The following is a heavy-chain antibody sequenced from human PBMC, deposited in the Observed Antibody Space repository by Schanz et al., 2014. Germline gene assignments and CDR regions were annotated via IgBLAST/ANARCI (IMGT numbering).Heavy chain of an antibody. V-gene: IGHV3-23*04. CDR3: AKDRSWDYDSSGYFDY. J-gene: IGHJ4*02. Sequence: EVQLVESGGGLVQPGGSLRLSCSASGFTFGDYAMTWVRQAPGKGLEWVSAMNTGVNTYYADSVKGRFTISRDNSKNTLYLQMNSLRAEDAAVYYCAKDRSWDYDSSGYFDYWGQGTLVTVSS. D-gene: IGHD3-22*01. CDR1: GFTFGDYA. CDR2: MNTGVNT.